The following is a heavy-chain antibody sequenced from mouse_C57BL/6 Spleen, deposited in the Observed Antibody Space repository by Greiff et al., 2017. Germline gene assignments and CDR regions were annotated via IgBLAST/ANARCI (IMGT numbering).Heavy chain of an antibody. V-gene: IGHV1-15*01. Sequence: VQLQQSRAELVRPGASVTLSCTASGYTFTDYEMHWVKQTPVHGLEWIGAIDPETGGTAYNQKFKGKAILTADKSSSTAYMELRSLTSEDSAVYYGTSTVVDAWFAYWGQGTLVTVAA. CDR3: TSTVVDAWFAY. CDR2: IDPETGGT. D-gene: IGHD1-1*01. J-gene: IGHJ3*01. CDR1: GYTFTDYE.